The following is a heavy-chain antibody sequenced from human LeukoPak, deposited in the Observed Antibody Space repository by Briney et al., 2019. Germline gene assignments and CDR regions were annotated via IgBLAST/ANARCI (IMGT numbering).Heavy chain of an antibody. D-gene: IGHD3-10*01. CDR2: IKQDGSER. Sequence: GRSLRLSCAASGFTSSSYWMSWVRQAPGKGLEWVANIKQDGSERYYVDSVKGRFTISRDNAKNSLYLQMNSLRAEDMALYYCAKDMGPYGSGSYPIDYWGQGTLVTVSS. V-gene: IGHV3-7*03. CDR1: GFTSSSYW. J-gene: IGHJ4*02. CDR3: AKDMGPYGSGSYPIDY.